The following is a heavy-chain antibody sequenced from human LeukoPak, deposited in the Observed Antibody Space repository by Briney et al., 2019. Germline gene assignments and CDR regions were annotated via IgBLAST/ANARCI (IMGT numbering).Heavy chain of an antibody. CDR1: GYSISSGYY. D-gene: IGHD2-2*01. J-gene: IGHJ3*02. CDR2: IYHSGST. CDR3: AIGIVVVPAAMVSDAFDI. V-gene: IGHV4-38-2*01. Sequence: PPETLSLTCAVSGYSISSGYYWGWIRQPPGKGLEWIGSIYHSGSTYYNPSLKSRATISVDTSKNQFSLKLSSVTAADTAVYYCAIGIVVVPAAMVSDAFDIWGQGTMVTVSS.